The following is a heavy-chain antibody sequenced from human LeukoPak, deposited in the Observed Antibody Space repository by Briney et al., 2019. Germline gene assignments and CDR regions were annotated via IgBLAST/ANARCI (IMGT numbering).Heavy chain of an antibody. CDR3: ARVHCSSTSCSREDYYYYMDV. V-gene: IGHV4-38-2*01. Sequence: SETLSLTCAVSGYSISSGYYWGWIRQPPGKGLEWIGSIYHSGSTYYNPSLKSRVTISVDTSKNQFSLKLSSVTAADTAVYCCARVHCSSTSCSREDYYYYMDVWGKGTTVTVSS. D-gene: IGHD2-2*01. CDR1: GYSISSGYY. J-gene: IGHJ6*03. CDR2: IYHSGST.